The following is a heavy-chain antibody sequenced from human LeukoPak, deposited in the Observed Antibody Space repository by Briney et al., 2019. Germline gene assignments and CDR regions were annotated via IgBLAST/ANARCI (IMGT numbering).Heavy chain of an antibody. CDR2: INPSGGST. CDR3: ARNEGRQRLVHPFDY. CDR1: GYTFTSYY. V-gene: IGHV1-46*01. D-gene: IGHD6-13*01. Sequence: ASVKVSCKASGYTFTSYYMHWVRQAPGQGLEWMGIINPSGGSTSYAQKFQGRVTMTRDTATSTVYMELSSLRSEDTAVYYCARNEGRQRLVHPFDYWGQGTLVTVSS. J-gene: IGHJ4*02.